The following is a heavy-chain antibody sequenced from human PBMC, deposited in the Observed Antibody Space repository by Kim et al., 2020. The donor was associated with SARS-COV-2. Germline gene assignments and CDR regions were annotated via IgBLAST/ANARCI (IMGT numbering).Heavy chain of an antibody. J-gene: IGHJ4*02. CDR3: ARVSLRYLDY. Sequence: RTIYYADSVKSLFTISRDNAKNSLYLQMNSLRDEDTAVYYCARVSLRYLDYWGQGTLVTVSS. V-gene: IGHV3-48*02. D-gene: IGHD5-12*01. CDR2: RTI.